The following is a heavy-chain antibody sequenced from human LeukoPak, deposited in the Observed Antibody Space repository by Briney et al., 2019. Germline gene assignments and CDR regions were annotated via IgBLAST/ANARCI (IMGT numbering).Heavy chain of an antibody. J-gene: IGHJ4*02. CDR1: GGSITSYY. Sequence: SETLSLTCTVSGGSITSYYWSWIRQPAGKGLEWIGRIYTSGSTSYNPSLKSRVTMSVDTSKNQFSLKLSSVTAADTAVYYCASGWELLAFDYWGQGTLVTVSS. D-gene: IGHD1-26*01. CDR2: IYTSGST. CDR3: ASGWELLAFDY. V-gene: IGHV4-4*07.